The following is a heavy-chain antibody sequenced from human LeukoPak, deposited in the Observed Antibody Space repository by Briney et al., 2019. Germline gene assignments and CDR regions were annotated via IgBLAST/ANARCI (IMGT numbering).Heavy chain of an antibody. V-gene: IGHV3-23*01. Sequence: GGSLRLSCAASGFTFRNYVIHWVRQAPGKGLEWVSVIGGSNGITFYVGSVKGRFTISRDNSKDTLYLQMNSLRAEDTAVYYRARNENSDWGYFDYWGQGTLVTVSS. J-gene: IGHJ4*02. D-gene: IGHD2-21*02. CDR1: GFTFRNYV. CDR3: ARNENSDWGYFDY. CDR2: IGGSNGIT.